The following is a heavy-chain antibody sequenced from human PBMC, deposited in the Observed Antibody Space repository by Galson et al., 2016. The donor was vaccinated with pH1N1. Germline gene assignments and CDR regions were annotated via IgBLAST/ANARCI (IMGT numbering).Heavy chain of an antibody. D-gene: IGHD3-3*01. V-gene: IGHV3-33*01. CDR3: ARRFFEYLEGRPTDAFDI. CDR2: IRSDGSNK. Sequence: SLRLSCAASGFTFSSYGMHWVRQAPVKGLEWVAVIRSDGSNKYYADSVKGRFTISRDNSKNTLYLQMNSLRAADTAVYYCARRFFEYLEGRPTDAFDIWGPGTMVTVSS. CDR1: GFTFSSYG. J-gene: IGHJ3*02.